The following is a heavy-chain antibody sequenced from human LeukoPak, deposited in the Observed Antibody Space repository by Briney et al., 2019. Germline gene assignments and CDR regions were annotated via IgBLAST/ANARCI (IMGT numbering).Heavy chain of an antibody. Sequence: ASVKVSCKASGYTFTSYAMHWVRQAPGQRLEWMGWINAGNGNTKYSQKFQGRVTITRDTSASTAYMELSSLRSEGTAVYYCARDKRIQLWLPDYWGQGTLVTVSS. V-gene: IGHV1-3*01. J-gene: IGHJ4*02. CDR3: ARDKRIQLWLPDY. CDR2: INAGNGNT. D-gene: IGHD5-18*01. CDR1: GYTFTSYA.